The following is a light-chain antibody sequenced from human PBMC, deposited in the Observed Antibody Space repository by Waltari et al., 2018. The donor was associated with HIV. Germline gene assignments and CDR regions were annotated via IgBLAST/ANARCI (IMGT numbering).Light chain of an antibody. V-gene: IGLV1-44*01. Sequence: QSVLTQPPSASGTPGQRVTISCSGGSSNIGSNSVHWYQQLPGTAPRLLLYSTNQRPSRVPDRFSGSKSGTSASLAISGLQSEDEADYYCATWDDTLNGVIFGRGTKLTVL. CDR3: ATWDDTLNGVI. CDR1: SSNIGSNS. CDR2: STN. J-gene: IGLJ2*01.